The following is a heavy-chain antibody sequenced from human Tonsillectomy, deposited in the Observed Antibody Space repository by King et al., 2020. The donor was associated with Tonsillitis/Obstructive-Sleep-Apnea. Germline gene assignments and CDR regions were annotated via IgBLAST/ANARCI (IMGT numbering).Heavy chain of an antibody. CDR1: GGSFSGYY. CDR2: INHSGST. J-gene: IGHJ5*02. V-gene: IGHV4-34*01. D-gene: IGHD6-13*01. Sequence: VQLQQWGAGLLRPSEPLSLPCAVCGGSFSGYYWSWIRQPPGKGLEWIGEINHSGSTNYNPSLKSRVTISVDTSKNQFSLKLSSVTAADTAVYYCARLEREPSGSSHAPWFDPWGQGTLVTVSS. CDR3: ARLEREPSGSSHAPWFDP.